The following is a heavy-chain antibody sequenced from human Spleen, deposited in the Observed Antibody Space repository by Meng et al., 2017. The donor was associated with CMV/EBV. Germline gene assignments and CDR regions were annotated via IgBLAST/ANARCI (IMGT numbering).Heavy chain of an antibody. J-gene: IGHJ5*02. CDR2: ISPNSGGT. V-gene: IGHV1-2*02. D-gene: IGHD5-18*01. CDR3: ARVGARGFSFNWFDP. Sequence: SAYTFPDYYIHWVRPAPGQGLEWMGWISPNSGGTNYPRKFQGRVTMTSDTSISTAYMELSRLRVDDTAVYYCARVGARGFSFNWFDPWGPGTLVTVSS. CDR1: AYTFPDYY.